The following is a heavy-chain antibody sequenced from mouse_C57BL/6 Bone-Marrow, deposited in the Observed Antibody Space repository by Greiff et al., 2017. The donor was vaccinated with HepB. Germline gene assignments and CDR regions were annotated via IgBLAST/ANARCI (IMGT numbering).Heavy chain of an antibody. CDR3: ASGAHYYFDY. J-gene: IGHJ2*01. CDR2: IDPSDSET. Sequence: VQLQQPGAELVRPGSSVKLSCKASGYTFTSYWMHWVKQRPIQGLEWIGNIDPSDSETHYNQKFKDKATLTVAKSSSTAYMQLSSLTSEDSAVYYCASGAHYYFDYWGQGTTLTVSS. D-gene: IGHD1-3*01. CDR1: GYTFTSYW. V-gene: IGHV1-52*01.